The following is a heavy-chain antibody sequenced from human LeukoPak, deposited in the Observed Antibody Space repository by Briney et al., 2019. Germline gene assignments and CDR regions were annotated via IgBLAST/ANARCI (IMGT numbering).Heavy chain of an antibody. CDR1: GGSVSSSYW. Sequence: ETLPLTCAVSGGSVSSSYWWSWVRQPPGKGLVWVSRINNDGSSTSYADSVKGRFTISRDNAKNTLYLQMNSLRAEDTAVYYCASLPGYSSSWSRYFDYWGQGTLVTVSS. CDR2: INNDGSST. D-gene: IGHD6-13*01. CDR3: ASLPGYSSSWSRYFDY. J-gene: IGHJ4*02. V-gene: IGHV3-74*01.